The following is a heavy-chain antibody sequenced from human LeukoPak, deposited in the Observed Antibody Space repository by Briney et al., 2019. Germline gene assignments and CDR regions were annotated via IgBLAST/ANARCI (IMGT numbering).Heavy chain of an antibody. J-gene: IGHJ3*02. D-gene: IGHD2-21*01. CDR1: GGTFGSYA. CDR3: ARGLQNYGGIEGDAFDI. V-gene: IGHV1-69*05. Sequence: SVKVSCKASGGTFGSYAISWVRQAPGQGLEWMGGIIPIFGTANYAQKFQGRVTITTDESTSTAYMELSSLRSEDTAVYYCARGLQNYGGIEGDAFDIWGQGTMVTVSS. CDR2: IIPIFGTA.